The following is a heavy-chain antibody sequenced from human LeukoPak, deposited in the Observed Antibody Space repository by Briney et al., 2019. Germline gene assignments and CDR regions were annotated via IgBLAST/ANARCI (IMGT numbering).Heavy chain of an antibody. D-gene: IGHD6-19*01. CDR1: GYSISSGYY. CDR3: ARLRGRDSGWDLRRYYFDY. V-gene: IGHV4-38-2*02. CDR2: IYHTEGT. Sequence: LETLSLTCTVSGYSISSGYYWAWIRQSPGKGLEWIGSIYHTEGTYYNPSLKSRVTISVDTSKNQFSLKLSSVTAADTAVYYCARLRGRDSGWDLRRYYFDYWGQGTLVTVSS. J-gene: IGHJ4*02.